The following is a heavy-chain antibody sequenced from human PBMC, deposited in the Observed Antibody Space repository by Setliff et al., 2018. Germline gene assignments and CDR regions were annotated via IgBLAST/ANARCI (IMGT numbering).Heavy chain of an antibody. Sequence: ASVKVSCKTSGYNFITFGISWVRQAPGQGLEWMGWISPYNEKTNYAEKFQGRVTMTTDTSTTTVYMEVASLRPEDMAVYYCATWTGKYHDYWGQGTLVTVSS. CDR3: ATWTGKYHDY. CDR1: GYNFITFG. V-gene: IGHV1-18*03. D-gene: IGHD2-2*01. CDR2: ISPYNEKT. J-gene: IGHJ4*02.